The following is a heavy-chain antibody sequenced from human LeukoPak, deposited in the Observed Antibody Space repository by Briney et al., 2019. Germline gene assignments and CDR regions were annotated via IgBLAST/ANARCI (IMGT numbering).Heavy chain of an antibody. Sequence: ASVKVSCKASGGTFSSYAISWVRQAPGQGLEWMGGIIPIFGTANYAQKFQGGVTITADESTSTAYMELSSLRSEDTAVYYCAREGRTGTTGEINWGQGTLVTVSS. D-gene: IGHD1-1*01. CDR3: AREGRTGTTGEIN. CDR2: IIPIFGTA. J-gene: IGHJ4*02. CDR1: GGTFSSYA. V-gene: IGHV1-69*13.